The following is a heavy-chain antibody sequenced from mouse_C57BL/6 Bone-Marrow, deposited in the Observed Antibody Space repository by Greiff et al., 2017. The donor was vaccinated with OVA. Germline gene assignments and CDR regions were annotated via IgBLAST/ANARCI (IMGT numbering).Heavy chain of an antibody. CDR3: ASNDGYYFAWFAY. D-gene: IGHD2-3*01. CDR1: GYTFTSYG. V-gene: IGHV1-81*01. J-gene: IGHJ3*01. Sequence: LVESGAELARPGASVKLSCKASGYTFTSYGISWVKQRTGQGLEWIGEIYPRSGNTYYNEKFKGKATLTADKSSSTAYMELRSLTSEDSAVYFCASNDGYYFAWFAYWGQGTLVTVSA. CDR2: IYPRSGNT.